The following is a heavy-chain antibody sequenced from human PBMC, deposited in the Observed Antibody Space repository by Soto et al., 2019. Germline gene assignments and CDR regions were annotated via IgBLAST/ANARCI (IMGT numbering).Heavy chain of an antibody. V-gene: IGHV3-23*01. CDR2: ISGSGST. CDR3: AKVPLRLDYFDY. Sequence: EVQLLESGGGLVQPGGSLRLSCAASGFTFSNYAMNWVRQAPGKGLEWVSAISGSGSTYYADSVKGRFTIARDNSKNALYLQMNSLRAEDTAVYYWAKVPLRLDYFDYWGPGTLVTAS. CDR1: GFTFSNYA. D-gene: IGHD5-12*01. J-gene: IGHJ4*02.